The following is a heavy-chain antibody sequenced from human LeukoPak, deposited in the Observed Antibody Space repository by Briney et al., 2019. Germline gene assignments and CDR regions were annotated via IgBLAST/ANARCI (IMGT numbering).Heavy chain of an antibody. CDR3: ARGKDGYNYLRTYYYYYMDV. Sequence: ASVKVSCKASGYTFTSYDINWVRQATGQGLEWMGWMNPNSGHTGYAQKFQGRVTMTRNTSISTAYMELSSLRSEDTAVYYCARGKDGYNYLRTYYYYYMDVWGKGTTVTISS. D-gene: IGHD5-24*01. V-gene: IGHV1-8*01. CDR2: MNPNSGHT. CDR1: GYTFTSYD. J-gene: IGHJ6*03.